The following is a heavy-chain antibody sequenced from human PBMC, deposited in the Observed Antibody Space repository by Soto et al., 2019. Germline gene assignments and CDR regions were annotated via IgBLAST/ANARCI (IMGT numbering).Heavy chain of an antibody. Sequence: QVQLVESGGGVVQPGRSMRLSCAASGFTFSSYGMHWFRQAPGKGLEWVAVIWYDGSNKYYADSVKGRFAISRDNSKNTLYRQMNSLRAEDTAVYYCARDSSCYEPDYFDYWGQGTLVTVSS. CDR2: IWYDGSNK. CDR3: ARDSSCYEPDYFDY. J-gene: IGHJ4*02. CDR1: GFTFSSYG. D-gene: IGHD3-22*01. V-gene: IGHV3-33*01.